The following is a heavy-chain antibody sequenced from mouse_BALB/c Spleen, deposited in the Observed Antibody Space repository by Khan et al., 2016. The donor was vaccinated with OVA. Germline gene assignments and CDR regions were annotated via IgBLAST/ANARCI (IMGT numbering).Heavy chain of an antibody. J-gene: IGHJ3*01. D-gene: IGHD2-1*01. CDR2: INPSNGGT. CDR1: GYTFPSYY. CDR3: ARSGYGNPFAY. Sequence: QVQLKQSGAELVKPGSSLKISCKASGYTFPSYYMYWVKQRPGQGLEWIGGINPSNGGTHFNEKFKSKATLTVDKSSSTAYMQLSSLTSKDAAVYYCARSGYGNPFAYWGQGTLVTVSA. V-gene: IGHV1S81*02.